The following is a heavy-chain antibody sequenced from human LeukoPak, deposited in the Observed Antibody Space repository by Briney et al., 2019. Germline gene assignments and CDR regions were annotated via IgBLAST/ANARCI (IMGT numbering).Heavy chain of an antibody. CDR1: GFTVSTVY. CDR2: IKSKTDGGTT. J-gene: IGHJ4*02. Sequence: GGSLRLSCAASGFTVSTVYMSWVRQAPGKGLEWVGRIKSKTDGGTTDYAAPVKGRFTISRDDSKNTLYLQMNSLKTEDTAVYYCTTGKIVVVLWGQGTLVTVSS. V-gene: IGHV3-15*01. CDR3: TTGKIVVVL. D-gene: IGHD3-22*01.